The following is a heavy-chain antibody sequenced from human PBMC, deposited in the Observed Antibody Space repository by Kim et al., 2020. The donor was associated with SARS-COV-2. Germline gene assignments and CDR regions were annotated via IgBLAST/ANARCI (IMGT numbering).Heavy chain of an antibody. CDR3: ATGYVLGSGSTPPNYYYGMDV. J-gene: IGHJ6*02. CDR1: GYTLTELS. V-gene: IGHV1-24*01. CDR2: FDPEDGET. D-gene: IGHD3-10*01. Sequence: ASVKVSCKVSGYTLTELSMHWVRQAPGKGLEWMGGFDPEDGETIYAQKFQGRVTMTEDTSTDTDYMELSSLRSEDTAVYYCATGYVLGSGSTPPNYYYGMDVWGQGTTVTVSS.